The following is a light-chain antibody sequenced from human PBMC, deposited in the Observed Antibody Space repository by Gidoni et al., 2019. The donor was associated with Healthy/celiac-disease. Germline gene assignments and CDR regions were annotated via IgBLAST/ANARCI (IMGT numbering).Light chain of an antibody. J-gene: IGLJ2*01. CDR3: SSYTSSSTL. CDR1: SSDVGGYNY. V-gene: IGLV2-14*01. Sequence: QSALTQPASVSGSPGQSITISCTGTSSDVGGYNYVSWYQQHPGKAPKLMTHEVSNRPSGVSNRSSGSKSGNTASLTISGLQAEDEADYYCSSYTSSSTLFGGGTKLTVL. CDR2: EVS.